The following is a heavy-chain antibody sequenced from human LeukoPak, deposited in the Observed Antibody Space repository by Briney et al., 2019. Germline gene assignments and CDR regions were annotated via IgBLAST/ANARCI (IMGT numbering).Heavy chain of an antibody. CDR3: ARGMEPYYYMDV. CDR1: GYTFNGYY. CDR2: INPNSGGT. J-gene: IGHJ6*03. D-gene: IGHD1-26*01. V-gene: IGHV1-2*02. Sequence: GASVKVSCKAPGYTFNGYYMHWVRQAPGQGLEWMGWINPNSGGTNYAQKFQGRVTMTRDTSISTPYMELSRLRSDDTAVYYCARGMEPYYYMDVWGKGTTVTVSS.